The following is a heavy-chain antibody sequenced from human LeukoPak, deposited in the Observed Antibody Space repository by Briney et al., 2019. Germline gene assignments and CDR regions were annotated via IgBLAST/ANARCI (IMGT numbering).Heavy chain of an antibody. CDR2: ISDSGGST. CDR3: AKDRSSGWYNNNAFDI. CDR1: GITLSNYG. V-gene: IGHV3-23*01. Sequence: GGSLRLSCAVSGITLSNYGMSWVRQAPGKGLEWVAGISDSGGSTNYADSVKGRFTISRDNPKNTLYLQMNSLRAEDTAVYYCAKDRSSGWYNNNAFDIWGQGTMVTVSS. J-gene: IGHJ3*02. D-gene: IGHD6-19*01.